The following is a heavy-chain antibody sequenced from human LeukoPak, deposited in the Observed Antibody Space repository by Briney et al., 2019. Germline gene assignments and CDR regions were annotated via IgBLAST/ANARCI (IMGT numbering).Heavy chain of an antibody. Sequence: ASVKVSCKASGFTFTSSAVQWVRQARGQRLEWIGWIVVGSGNTNYAQKFQGRVTITADESTSTAYMELSSLRSEDTAVYYCARVKYSYGFIWAFDIWGQGTMVTVSS. CDR2: IVVGSGNT. D-gene: IGHD5-18*01. J-gene: IGHJ3*02. CDR1: GFTFTSSA. V-gene: IGHV1-58*01. CDR3: ARVKYSYGFIWAFDI.